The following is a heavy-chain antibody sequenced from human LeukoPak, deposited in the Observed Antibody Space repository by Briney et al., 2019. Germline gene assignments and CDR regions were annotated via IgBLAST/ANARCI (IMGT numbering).Heavy chain of an antibody. CDR3: ARVKPITMIVVRGAFDI. D-gene: IGHD3-22*01. Sequence: ASVEVSCKASGYTFTDYYMHWVRQAPGQGLEWMGWINSNSGGTNYAQKFQGRVTMTRDTSISTAYMELSSLRSDDTAVYYCARVKPITMIVVRGAFDIWGQGTMVTVSS. CDR2: INSNSGGT. V-gene: IGHV1-2*02. CDR1: GYTFTDYY. J-gene: IGHJ3*02.